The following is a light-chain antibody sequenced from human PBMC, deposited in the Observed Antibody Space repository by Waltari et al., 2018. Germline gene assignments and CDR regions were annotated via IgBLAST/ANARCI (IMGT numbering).Light chain of an antibody. J-gene: IGKJ1*01. CDR3: QQYNGT. Sequence: DIQMTQSPSTLSASAGDRVTITCRASQSISSWLAWYQQKPGKAPKLLIYKASSLESGVPSRFSGSGSGTEFTLTISSLQPDDFATYYCQQYNGTFGQGTKVEIK. CDR1: QSISSW. V-gene: IGKV1-5*03. CDR2: KAS.